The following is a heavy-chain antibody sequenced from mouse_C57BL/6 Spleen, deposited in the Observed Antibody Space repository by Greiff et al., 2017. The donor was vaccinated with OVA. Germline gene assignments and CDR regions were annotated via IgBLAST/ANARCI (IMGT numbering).Heavy chain of an antibody. Sequence: EVKLMESGPELVKPGASVTISCKASGYSFTDYNMNWVKQSNGKSLECIGVITPNYGTTSYNQKFKGKATLTVDQSSSTAYMQLNSLTSEDSAVYYCARRAPTMGGFADWGQGTLVTVSA. D-gene: IGHD2-10*01. CDR1: GYSFTDYN. V-gene: IGHV1-39*01. J-gene: IGHJ3*01. CDR3: ARRAPTMGGFAD. CDR2: ITPNYGTT.